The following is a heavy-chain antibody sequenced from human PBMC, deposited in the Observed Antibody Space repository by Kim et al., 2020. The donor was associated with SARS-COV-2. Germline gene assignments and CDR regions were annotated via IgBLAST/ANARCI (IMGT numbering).Heavy chain of an antibody. Sequence: GGSLRLSCAASGFTFSSYAMSWVRQAPGKGLEWVSAISGSGGSTYYADSVKGRFTISRDNSKNTLYLQMNSLRAEDTAVYYCAKSGAARRSWRLEYYFDYWGQGTLVTVSS. V-gene: IGHV3-23*01. CDR2: ISGSGGST. CDR1: GFTFSSYA. CDR3: AKSGAARRSWRLEYYFDY. J-gene: IGHJ4*02. D-gene: IGHD6-6*01.